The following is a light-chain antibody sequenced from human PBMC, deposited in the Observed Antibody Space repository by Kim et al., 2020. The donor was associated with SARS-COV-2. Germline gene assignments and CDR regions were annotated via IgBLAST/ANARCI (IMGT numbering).Light chain of an antibody. CDR3: QQSYRGPYT. Sequence: AIRMTQSPSSFSASTGDRVTITCRASQGISSYLAWYQQKPGKAPEVLISAAFTLQSGAPSRFRGSRSGTDFNLTISNLQPEDFATYYCQQSYRGPYTFGPGTKLEI. CDR2: AAF. CDR1: QGISSY. J-gene: IGKJ2*01. V-gene: IGKV1-8*01.